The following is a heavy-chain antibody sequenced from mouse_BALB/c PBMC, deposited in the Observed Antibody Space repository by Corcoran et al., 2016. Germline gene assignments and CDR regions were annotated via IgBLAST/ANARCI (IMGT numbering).Heavy chain of an antibody. D-gene: IGHD4-1*01. J-gene: IGHJ1*01. CDR1: GYTFTDYY. CDR2: INPNNGGT. CDR3: ARDWDWYFDV. V-gene: IGHV1-26*01. Sequence: EVQLQQSGPELVKPGASVKMSCKASGYTFTDYYMNWVKQSHGKSLEWIGDINPNNGGTSYNQKFKGKATLTVDKSSSTAYMQLNSLTSEDSAVYYCARDWDWYFDVWGAGTTVTVSS.